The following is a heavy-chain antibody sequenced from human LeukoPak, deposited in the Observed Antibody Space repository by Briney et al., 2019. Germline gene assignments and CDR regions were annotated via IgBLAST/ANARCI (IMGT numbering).Heavy chain of an antibody. CDR2: ISGSGGST. V-gene: IGHV3-23*01. J-gene: IGHJ3*02. Sequence: GGSLRLSCAASGFTFSSYAMSWVRQAPGKGLEWVSAISGSGGSTYYADSVKGRFTISRDNSKNTLYLQMNSLRAEDTAVYYCARQHVPLVTRGAFDIWGQGTMVTVSS. CDR1: GFTFSSYA. CDR3: ARQHVPLVTRGAFDI. D-gene: IGHD2-21*02.